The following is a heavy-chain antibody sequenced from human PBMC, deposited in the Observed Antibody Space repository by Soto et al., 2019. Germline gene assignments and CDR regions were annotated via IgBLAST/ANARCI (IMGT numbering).Heavy chain of an antibody. CDR2: ISYDGNNK. CDR1: GFTFNRYG. D-gene: IGHD3-10*01. J-gene: IGHJ4*02. CDR3: ARAVDITVRGVPPSDC. Sequence: QVQLVESGGGVVQPGRSLRLSCGASGFTFNRYGMHWVRQAPGKGLEWVAVISYDGNNKYCADSVKGRFTISRDNSRNTLHLQMNSLRAEDTAVYYCARAVDITVRGVPPSDCWGQGTLVIVSS. V-gene: IGHV3-30*03.